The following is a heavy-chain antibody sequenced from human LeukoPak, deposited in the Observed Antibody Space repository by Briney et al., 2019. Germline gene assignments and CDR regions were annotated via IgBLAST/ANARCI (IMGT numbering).Heavy chain of an antibody. V-gene: IGHV6-1*01. CDR2: TYYRSKRYN. CDR1: GDSVSSNGAA. Sequence: LSQTLSLPCAISGDSVSSNGAAWDWIRQSPSRGVEWQERTYYRSKRYNDHAVSVKHRITINPDTFKNQFSLQLNSVTPEDTAVYYCVRGNYWFDSWGQGTLVTVSS. J-gene: IGHJ5*01. CDR3: VRGNYWFDS.